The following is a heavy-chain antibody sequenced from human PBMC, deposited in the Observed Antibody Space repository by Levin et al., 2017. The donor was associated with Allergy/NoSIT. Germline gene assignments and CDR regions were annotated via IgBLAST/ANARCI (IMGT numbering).Heavy chain of an antibody. Sequence: SVKVSCKASGGTFSSYTISWVRQAPGQGLEWMGRIIPILGIANYAQKFQGRVTITADKSTSTAYMELSSLRSEDTAVYYCARVQGSSSWYYFDYWGQGTLVTVSS. CDR2: IIPILGIA. CDR1: GGTFSSYT. D-gene: IGHD6-13*01. J-gene: IGHJ4*02. V-gene: IGHV1-69*02. CDR3: ARVQGSSSWYYFDY.